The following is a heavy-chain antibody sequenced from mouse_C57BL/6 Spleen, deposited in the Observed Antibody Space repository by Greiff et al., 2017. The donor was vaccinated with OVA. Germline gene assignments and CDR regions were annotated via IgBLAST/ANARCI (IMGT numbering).Heavy chain of an antibody. D-gene: IGHD2-4*01. CDR1: GYSITSGYY. J-gene: IGHJ2*01. CDR3: ARGYYDYDYFDY. Sequence: VQLKESGPGLVKPSQSLSLTCSVTGYSITSGYYWNWIRQFPGNKLEWMGYISYDGSNNYNPSLKNRISITRDTSKNQFFLKLNSVTTEDTAAYCCARGYYDYDYFDYWGQGTTLTVSS. CDR2: ISYDGSN. V-gene: IGHV3-6*01.